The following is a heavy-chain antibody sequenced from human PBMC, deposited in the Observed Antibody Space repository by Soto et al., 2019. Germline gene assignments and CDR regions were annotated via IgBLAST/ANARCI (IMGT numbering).Heavy chain of an antibody. D-gene: IGHD3-22*01. CDR2: INPNSGGT. V-gene: IGHV1-2*04. Sequence: EASVKVSCKASGYTFTGYYMHWVRQAPGQGLEWMGWINPNSGGTNYAQKFQGWVTMTRDTSISTAYMELSRLRSDDTAVYYCASSDSSGYYLDYWGQGTLVTVSS. CDR3: ASSDSSGYYLDY. CDR1: GYTFTGYY. J-gene: IGHJ4*02.